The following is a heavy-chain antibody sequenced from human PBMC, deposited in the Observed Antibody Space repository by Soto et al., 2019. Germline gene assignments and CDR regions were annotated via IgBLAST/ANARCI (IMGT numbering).Heavy chain of an antibody. Sequence: GASVKVSCKAAGGTFSSYAISCVRQAPGQGLEWMGGIIPIFGTANYAQKFQGRVTITADESTSTAYMELSSLRSEDTAVYYCARDHGGNESGWGQGTLVTAPQ. CDR1: GGTFSSYA. CDR2: IIPIFGTA. D-gene: IGHD2-15*01. V-gene: IGHV1-69*13. CDR3: ARDHGGNESG. J-gene: IGHJ4*02.